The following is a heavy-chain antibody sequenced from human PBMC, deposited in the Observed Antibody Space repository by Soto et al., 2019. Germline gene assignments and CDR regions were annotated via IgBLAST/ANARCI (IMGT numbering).Heavy chain of an antibody. CDR1: GGSISSGGYY. CDR3: ARDQVLPTGTTGGGYNWFDP. Sequence: QVQLQESGPGLVKPSQTLSLTCTVSGGSISSGGYYWSWIRQHPGKGLEWIGYIYYSGSTYYNPSLQSRVTISVDTSKNQFSLKLSSVTAADTAVYYCARDQVLPTGTTGGGYNWFDPWGQGTLVTVSS. CDR2: IYYSGST. J-gene: IGHJ5*02. V-gene: IGHV4-31*03. D-gene: IGHD1-1*01.